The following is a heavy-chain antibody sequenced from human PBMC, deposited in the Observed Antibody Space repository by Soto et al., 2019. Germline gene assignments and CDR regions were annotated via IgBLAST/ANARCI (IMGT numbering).Heavy chain of an antibody. V-gene: IGHV4-39*01. CDR3: ARHGVAAAGTRYGMDV. CDR1: CGSIISSSYY. J-gene: IGHJ6*02. CDR2: IYYSGST. D-gene: IGHD6-13*01. Sequence: PSETLSLTCTFSCGSIISSSYYWGWIRQPPGKGLEWIGSIYYSGSTHYNPSLKSRVTISVDTSKSQFSLKLSSVTAADTAVYYCARHGVAAAGTRYGMDVWGQGTTVTVSS.